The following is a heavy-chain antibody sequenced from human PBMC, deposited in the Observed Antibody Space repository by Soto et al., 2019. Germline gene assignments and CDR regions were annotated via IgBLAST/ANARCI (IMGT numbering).Heavy chain of an antibody. V-gene: IGHV3-30*18. D-gene: IGHD2-2*01. CDR2: ISYDGSNK. CDR3: AKDFTDSRADIVVVSYYYGMDV. Sequence: QVQLVESGGGVVQPGRSLRLSCAASGFTFSSYGMHWVRQAPGKGLEWVAVISYDGSNKYYADSVKGRFTISRDNSKNTLYLQMNSLRAEDTAVYYCAKDFTDSRADIVVVSYYYGMDVWGQGTTVTVSS. CDR1: GFTFSSYG. J-gene: IGHJ6*02.